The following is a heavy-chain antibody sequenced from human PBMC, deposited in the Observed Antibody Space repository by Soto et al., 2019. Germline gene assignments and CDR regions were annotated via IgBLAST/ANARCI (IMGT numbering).Heavy chain of an antibody. V-gene: IGHV1-46*03. CDR1: GYTFTSYG. D-gene: IGHD4-17*01. CDR3: ARGVGDYGDYLKTIDY. J-gene: IGHJ4*02. CDR2: INPGGGST. Sequence: ASVKVSCKASGYTFTSYGINWVRQAPGQGLEWMGIINPGGGSTSYAQKFQGRVTMARDTSTSTVYMELSSLRFEDTAVYYCARGVGDYGDYLKTIDYWGQGTLATVSS.